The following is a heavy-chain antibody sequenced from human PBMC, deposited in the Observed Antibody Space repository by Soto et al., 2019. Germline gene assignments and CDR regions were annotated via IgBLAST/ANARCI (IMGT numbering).Heavy chain of an antibody. CDR2: ISSNGGST. V-gene: IGHV3-64D*08. D-gene: IGHD5-12*01. CDR1: GFTFSSYA. Sequence: GGSLRLSCSASGFTFSSYAMHWVRQAPGKGLEYVSAISSNGGSTYYADSVKGRFTISRDNSKNTLYLQMSSLRAEDTAVYYCVKLVRDGYNIEYFQHWGQGTLVTVSS. CDR3: VKLVRDGYNIEYFQH. J-gene: IGHJ1*01.